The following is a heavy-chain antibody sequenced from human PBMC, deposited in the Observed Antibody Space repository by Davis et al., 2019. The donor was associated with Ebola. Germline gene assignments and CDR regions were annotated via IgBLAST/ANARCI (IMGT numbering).Heavy chain of an antibody. CDR2: IGTGGTNK. Sequence: GESLKISCAVSGFTFKSYGMHWVRQAPGKGLEWVTFIGTGGTNKKYADSVKGRFTISRDNAKNSLYLQMNSLRAEDTAVYYCAREGGWELLTHWGQGTLVTVSS. CDR1: GFTFKSYG. V-gene: IGHV3-30*02. D-gene: IGHD1-26*01. J-gene: IGHJ4*02. CDR3: AREGGWELLTH.